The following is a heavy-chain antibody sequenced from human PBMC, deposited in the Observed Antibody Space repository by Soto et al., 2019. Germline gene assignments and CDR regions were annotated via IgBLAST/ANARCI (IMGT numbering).Heavy chain of an antibody. CDR2: IFWDDDK. J-gene: IGHJ4*02. V-gene: IGHV2-5*02. CDR1: GLSLTTSRMR. D-gene: IGHD3-22*01. CDR3: AHTTHHYDSSGNSRSCFDS. Sequence: QITLKESGPTLVKPTQTLTLTCTFSGLSLTTSRMRMAWIRQPPGKALEWLALIFWDDDKRYSPSPKSRLTVTKDSSKNQVGLTMTNMDPVDTATYFCAHTTHHYDSSGNSRSCFDSWGQGTLVTVSS.